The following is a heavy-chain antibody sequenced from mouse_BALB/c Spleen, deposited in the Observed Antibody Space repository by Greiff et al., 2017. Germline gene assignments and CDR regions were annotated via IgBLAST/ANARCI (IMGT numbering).Heavy chain of an antibody. CDR1: GYTFTDYY. V-gene: IGHV1-77*01. CDR2: IYPGSGNT. CDR3: ARGYRGMDY. Sequence: QVQLQQSGAELARPGASVKLSCKASGYTFTDYYINWVKQRPGQGLEWVGVIYPGSGNTYYNEKFKGMATLTADKSTSTAYMQLSSLTSEDSAVYFCARGYRGMDYWGQGTSVTVSS. D-gene: IGHD1-2*01. J-gene: IGHJ4*01.